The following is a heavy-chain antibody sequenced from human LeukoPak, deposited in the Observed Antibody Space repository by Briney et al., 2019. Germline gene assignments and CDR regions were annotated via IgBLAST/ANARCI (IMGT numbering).Heavy chain of an antibody. J-gene: IGHJ4*02. D-gene: IGHD3/OR15-3a*01. CDR1: GVSISSSNSY. CDR2: IYYSGNT. V-gene: IGHV4-39*01. Sequence: SETLSLTCTVSGVSISSSNSYWGWLRQPPGKGLERIGSIYYSGNTYYNASLKSQVSISIDTSKNQFSLKLTSVTAADTAVYYCARQTGSGLFILPGGQGTLVTVSS. CDR3: ARQTGSGLFILP.